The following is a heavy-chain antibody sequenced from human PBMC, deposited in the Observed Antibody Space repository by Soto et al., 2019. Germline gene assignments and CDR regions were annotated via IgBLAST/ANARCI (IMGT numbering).Heavy chain of an antibody. CDR1: GGTFSSYT. CDR3: ARDVAVAVNDAFDI. D-gene: IGHD6-19*01. CDR2: IIPILGIA. Sequence: SVKVSCKASGGTFSSYTISWVRQAPGQGLEWMGRIIPILGIANYAQKFQGRVTITADKSTSTAYMELSSLRSEDTAVYYCARDVAVAVNDAFDIWGQGTMVTVSS. J-gene: IGHJ3*02. V-gene: IGHV1-69*04.